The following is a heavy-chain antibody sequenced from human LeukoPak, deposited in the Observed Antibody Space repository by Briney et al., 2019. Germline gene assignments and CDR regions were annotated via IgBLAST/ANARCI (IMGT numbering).Heavy chain of an antibody. V-gene: IGHV4-59*01. D-gene: IGHD3-10*01. Sequence: SETLSLTCTVSGGSISSYYWSWIRQPPGKGLEWIGYIYHSGSTNYNPSLKSRVTLSVDTSKNQFSLRLSSVTAADTAVYYCARYIHHEDSVAYYPAFDHWGQGTLVTVSS. J-gene: IGHJ4*02. CDR2: IYHSGST. CDR1: GGSISSYY. CDR3: ARYIHHEDSVAYYPAFDH.